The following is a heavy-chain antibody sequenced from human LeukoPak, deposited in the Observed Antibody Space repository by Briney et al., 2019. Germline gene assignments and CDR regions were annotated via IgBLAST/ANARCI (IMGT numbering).Heavy chain of an antibody. D-gene: IGHD3-10*01. V-gene: IGHV4-30-4*01. CDR2: IYYSGST. CDR3: ARECITMVRGVITAFDY. J-gene: IGHJ4*02. CDR1: GGSISSGNYY. Sequence: PSETLSLTCTVSGGSISSGNYYWSWIRQPPGKGLEWIGYIYYSGSTYYNPSLKSRVTISVDTSKNQFSLKLSSVTAADTAVYYCARECITMVRGVITAFDYWGQGTLVTVSS.